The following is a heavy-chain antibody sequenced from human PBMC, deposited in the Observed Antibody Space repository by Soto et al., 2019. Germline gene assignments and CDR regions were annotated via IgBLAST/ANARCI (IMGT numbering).Heavy chain of an antibody. D-gene: IGHD2-2*01. J-gene: IGHJ4*02. Sequence: GGSLRHSWVASGFTPSNHGIHWVRPAPSKGLEWVAGIDYNEINRYYINPVKGRVTISRDQSQTTLYMQLNRLRAEDTAVYYCARDFCPVPTCYDLWGQGVLVTVSS. CDR3: ARDFCPVPTCYDL. CDR1: GFTPSNHG. V-gene: IGHV3-33*01. CDR2: IDYNEINR.